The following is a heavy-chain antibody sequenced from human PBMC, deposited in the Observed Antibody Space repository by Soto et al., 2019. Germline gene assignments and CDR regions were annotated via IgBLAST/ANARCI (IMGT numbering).Heavy chain of an antibody. Sequence: QVQLVQSGAEVKKPGSSVKVSCKPSGGTFSNYAITWVRQAPGQGLEWLGGIIPVFGTTNYAQRVQGRVAITADESTSTSYLELSDLRSDDTAVYFWARSQRRPYCPQGVCHYFEYCGQGTLLTVSS. CDR2: IIPVFGTT. CDR1: GGTFSNYA. V-gene: IGHV1-69*01. J-gene: IGHJ4*02. D-gene: IGHD2-8*01. CDR3: ARSQRRPYCPQGVCHYFEY.